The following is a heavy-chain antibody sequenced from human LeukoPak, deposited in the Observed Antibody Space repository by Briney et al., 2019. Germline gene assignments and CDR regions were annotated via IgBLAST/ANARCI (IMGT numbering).Heavy chain of an antibody. CDR2: IYYSGST. Sequence: SETLSLTCTVSGGSISSYYWSWIRQPPGKGLEWIGYIYYSGSTNYNPSLKSRVTMSVDTSKNQFSLKLSSVTAADTAVYYCARNYYDSSGYYPLFDYWGQGTLVTVSS. CDR3: ARNYYDSSGYYPLFDY. V-gene: IGHV4-59*01. CDR1: GGSISSYY. D-gene: IGHD3-22*01. J-gene: IGHJ4*02.